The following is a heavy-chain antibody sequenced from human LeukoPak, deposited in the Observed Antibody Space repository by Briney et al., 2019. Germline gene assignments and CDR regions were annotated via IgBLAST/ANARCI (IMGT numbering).Heavy chain of an antibody. Sequence: GASVKVSCKASGYTFTGYYMHWVRQAPGQGLEWMGWINPKSGGTNYEQKFQGRVIMTRDTSISTAYMELSRLRSDDTAVYYCATHMTTANNWFDPWGQGTLVTVSS. CDR1: GYTFTGYY. J-gene: IGHJ5*02. D-gene: IGHD1-1*01. V-gene: IGHV1-2*02. CDR3: ATHMTTANNWFDP. CDR2: INPKSGGT.